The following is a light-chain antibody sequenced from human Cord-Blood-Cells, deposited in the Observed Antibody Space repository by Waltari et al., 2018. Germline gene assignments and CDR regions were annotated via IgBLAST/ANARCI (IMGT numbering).Light chain of an antibody. Sequence: QSALPQPASVSGSPGQSITISCTGTSSDVGSYNLVSWYQQHPGKAPKLMIYEGRKRPSGVSNRFSGSKSGNTASLTIAGLQAEDEADYYCCSYAGSSTLVFGGGTKLTVL. CDR3: CSYAGSSTLV. V-gene: IGLV2-23*01. CDR2: EGR. CDR1: SSDVGSYNL. J-gene: IGLJ3*02.